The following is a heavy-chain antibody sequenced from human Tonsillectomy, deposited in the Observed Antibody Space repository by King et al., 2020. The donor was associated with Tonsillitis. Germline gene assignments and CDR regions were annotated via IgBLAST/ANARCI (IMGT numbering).Heavy chain of an antibody. CDR3: ARDRDQWDYYYYGMDV. CDR1: GFTFSSYS. CDR2: MSYDGSNK. Sequence: VQLVESGGGVVQPGRSLRLSCAASGFTFSSYSMHWVRQAPGKGLEWVAVMSYDGSNKYYADSVKGRFTISRDNSKNTLYLQMNSLRAEDTAVYYCARDRDQWDYYYYGMDVWGQGTTVTVSS. V-gene: IGHV3-30*04. D-gene: IGHD1-26*01. J-gene: IGHJ6*02.